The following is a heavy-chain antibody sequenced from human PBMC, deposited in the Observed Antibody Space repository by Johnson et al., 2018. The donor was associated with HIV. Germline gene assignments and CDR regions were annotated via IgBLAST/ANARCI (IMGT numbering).Heavy chain of an antibody. CDR3: ARDAGQWLDDAFDI. D-gene: IGHD6-19*01. Sequence: VQLVESGGGLVKPGGSLRLSCAASGFTFTNAWMSWVRQAPGKGLEWVAVISNGGSNKDYADAVKGRFSISRDNSKNTLYLQMDSLRPEDTAVYYCARDAGQWLDDAFDIWGQGTMVTVSS. J-gene: IGHJ3*02. V-gene: IGHV3-30-3*01. CDR1: GFTFTNAW. CDR2: ISNGGSNK.